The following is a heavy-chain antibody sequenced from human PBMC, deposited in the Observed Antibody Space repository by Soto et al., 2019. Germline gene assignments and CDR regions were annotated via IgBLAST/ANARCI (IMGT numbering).Heavy chain of an antibody. CDR2: IYSEGTP. Sequence: GGSLRLSCAASGFTVGSNYMSWVRQAPGKGLEWVSVIYSEGTPYYADSVKGRFTISRDNSKNTLYLQMNSLRAEDMAVYYCAKKARVAVAEYYFDSWGQGALVTVSS. J-gene: IGHJ4*02. V-gene: IGHV3-53*01. D-gene: IGHD6-13*01. CDR1: GFTVGSNY. CDR3: AKKARVAVAEYYFDS.